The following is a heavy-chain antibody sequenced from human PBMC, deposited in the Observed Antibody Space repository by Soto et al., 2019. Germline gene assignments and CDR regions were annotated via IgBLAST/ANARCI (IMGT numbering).Heavy chain of an antibody. CDR1: GGTFGSYA. Sequence: QVQLVQSAAEVKKPGSSVNVSCKASGGTFGSYAFSWVRQAPGQGLEWMGGIIPVSGAAHYAQKFQGRVTITADESTSTAYMELSSLSSQDTAVYYCATALGCRSTSCTLDYWGQGTRVIVSS. CDR2: IIPVSGAA. D-gene: IGHD2-2*01. CDR3: ATALGCRSTSCTLDY. J-gene: IGHJ4*02. V-gene: IGHV1-69*01.